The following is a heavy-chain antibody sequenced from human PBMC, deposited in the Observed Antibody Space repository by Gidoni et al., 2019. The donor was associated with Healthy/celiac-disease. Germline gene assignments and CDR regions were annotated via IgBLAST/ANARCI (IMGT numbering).Heavy chain of an antibody. CDR2: ISGSGGST. J-gene: IGHJ4*02. V-gene: IGHV3-23*01. CDR3: AKGVSSSSWYLFDY. Sequence: EVQLLESGGGLVQPGGSLRLSCAASGFTFRRYAMSWVRQAPGKGLEGVSAISGSGGSTYYADSVKGRFTISRDNSKNTLYLQMNSLRAEDTAVYYCAKGVSSSSWYLFDYWGQGTLVTVSS. CDR1: GFTFRRYA. D-gene: IGHD6-13*01.